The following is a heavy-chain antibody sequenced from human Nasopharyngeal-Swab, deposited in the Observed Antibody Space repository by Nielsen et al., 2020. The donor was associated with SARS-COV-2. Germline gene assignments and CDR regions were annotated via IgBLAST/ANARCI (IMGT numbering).Heavy chain of an antibody. J-gene: IGHJ2*01. CDR2: ISTGGTT. D-gene: IGHD6-13*01. Sequence: GESLKISCAASGFTVTYNYMSWVRQAPGKGLEWVSLISTGGTTSYADSVKGRFTISRDISKNTLYLQLNSLRAEDTAVYYCARDPLSSWQAIGNWYFDLWGRGTLVTVSS. V-gene: IGHV3-53*01. CDR1: GFTVTYNY. CDR3: ARDPLSSWQAIGNWYFDL.